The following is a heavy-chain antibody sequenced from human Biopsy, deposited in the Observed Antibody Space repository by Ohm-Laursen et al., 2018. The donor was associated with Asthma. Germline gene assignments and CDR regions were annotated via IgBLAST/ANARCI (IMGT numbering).Heavy chain of an antibody. CDR1: GGTFSNFA. J-gene: IGHJ6*02. CDR3: ARSYSGYDRIKYYYNVMDV. Sequence: SVKASCNAPGGTFSNFAISCARQAPGQGLEWLGVIMTVFGTTNYAQKVQGRVTITAEESTITCYKELRSLTSEHSAVYICARSYSGYDRIKYYYNVMDVGGRETTVTVS. V-gene: IGHV1-69*01. D-gene: IGHD5-12*01. CDR2: IMTVFGTT.